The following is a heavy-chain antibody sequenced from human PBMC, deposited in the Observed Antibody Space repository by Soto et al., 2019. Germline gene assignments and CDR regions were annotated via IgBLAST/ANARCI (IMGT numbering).Heavy chain of an antibody. J-gene: IGHJ5*02. Sequence: SVKVSCKASGGTFSSYTISWVRQAPGQGLEWMGRIIPIRGIANYAQKFQGRVTITTDKSSSTAYMELSSLTSDDTAVYYCARVPASLDRWGQGTLVTVSS. D-gene: IGHD2-2*01. V-gene: IGHV1-69*02. CDR2: IIPIRGIA. CDR3: ARVPASLDR. CDR1: GGTFSSYT.